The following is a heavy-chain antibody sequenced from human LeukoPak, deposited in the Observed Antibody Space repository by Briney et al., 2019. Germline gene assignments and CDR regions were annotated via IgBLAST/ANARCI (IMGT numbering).Heavy chain of an antibody. D-gene: IGHD2-2*01. CDR3: ASDCSSTSCYVSDAFDI. J-gene: IGHJ3*02. Sequence: ASVKVSCKASGYTFTSYDINWVRQATGQGLEWMGWMNPNSGNTGYAQKFQGRVTMTRNTSISTAYMELSSLRSEDTAVYYCASDCSSTSCYVSDAFDIWGKGKRVPVSS. V-gene: IGHV1-8*01. CDR1: GYTFTSYD. CDR2: MNPNSGNT.